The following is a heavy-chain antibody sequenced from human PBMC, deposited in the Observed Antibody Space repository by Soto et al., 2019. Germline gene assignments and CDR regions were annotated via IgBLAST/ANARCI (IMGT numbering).Heavy chain of an antibody. CDR2: ISHSGIT. Sequence: QVQLQESGPGLVRPSGALSGTCAVSGDSISRSHWWSWVRQSPGKGLEWIGEISHSGITNYNPSLKSRVTISGEKSKNQPYLKLTSVTAADTAAYYCARVRYDRSGVNHWGQGTSVSVSS. CDR1: GDSISRSHW. CDR3: ARVRYDRSGVNH. V-gene: IGHV4-4*02. D-gene: IGHD3-22*01. J-gene: IGHJ5*02.